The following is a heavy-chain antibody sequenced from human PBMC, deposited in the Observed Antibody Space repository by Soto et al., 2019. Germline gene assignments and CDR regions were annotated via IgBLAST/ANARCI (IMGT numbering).Heavy chain of an antibody. V-gene: IGHV5-51*01. CDR2: IYPGDSDT. CDR1: GYSFTSYW. Sequence: LGESLKISCKVSGYSFTSYWIGCVRQMPGKGLEWMGIIYPGDSDTRYSPSFQGQVTISADKSISTAYLQWSSLKASDTAMYYCARAGMYSSGWYAGWSDAFDIWGQGTMVTVSS. D-gene: IGHD6-19*01. CDR3: ARAGMYSSGWYAGWSDAFDI. J-gene: IGHJ3*02.